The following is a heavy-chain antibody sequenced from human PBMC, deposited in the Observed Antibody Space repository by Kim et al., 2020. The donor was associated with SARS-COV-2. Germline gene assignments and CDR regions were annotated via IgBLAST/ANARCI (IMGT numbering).Heavy chain of an antibody. CDR3: AREMGYCSGGSCYSYYYYGMDV. J-gene: IGHJ6*02. V-gene: IGHV3-7*01. CDR1: GFTFSSYW. CDR2: IKQDGSEK. D-gene: IGHD2-15*01. Sequence: GGSLRLSCAASGFTFSSYWMSWVRQAPGKGLEWVANIKQDGSEKYYVDSVKGRFTISRDNAKNSLYLQMNSLRAEDTAVYYCAREMGYCSGGSCYSYYYYGMDVWGQGTTVTVSS.